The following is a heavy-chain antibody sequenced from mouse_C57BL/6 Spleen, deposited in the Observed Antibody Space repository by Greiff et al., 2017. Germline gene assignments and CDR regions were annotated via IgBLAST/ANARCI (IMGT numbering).Heavy chain of an antibody. Sequence: EVQLQQSGPELVKPGASVKISCTASGYSFTDYNMNWVKQTNGKSLEWIGVINPNYGTTSYKQKFKGKTTLTVDQSSSTSYMQLNSLTSEDSAVYYCAKEGGYAMDYWGQGTSVTVSS. D-gene: IGHD1-1*02. CDR3: AKEGGYAMDY. J-gene: IGHJ4*01. CDR2: INPNYGTT. V-gene: IGHV1-39*01. CDR1: GYSFTDYN.